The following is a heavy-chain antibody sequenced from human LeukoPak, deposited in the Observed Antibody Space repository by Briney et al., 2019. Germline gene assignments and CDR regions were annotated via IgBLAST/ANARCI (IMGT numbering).Heavy chain of an antibody. J-gene: IGHJ4*02. CDR2: ISSGSSSI. D-gene: IGHD6-13*01. CDR3: VREASSSGDLDY. V-gene: IGHV3-48*04. Sequence: GGSLRLSCAASRFMFSSYSMNWIRQAPGKGLEWLSYISSGSSSIYYADSVKGRFIISRDNAKNSVYLQMSSLRAEDTAVYYCVREASSSGDLDYWGKGTLVTVS. CDR1: RFMFSSYS.